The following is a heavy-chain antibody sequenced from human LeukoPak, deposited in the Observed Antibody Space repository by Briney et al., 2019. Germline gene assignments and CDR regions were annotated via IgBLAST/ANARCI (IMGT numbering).Heavy chain of an antibody. CDR2: IYYSGRT. CDR1: GGSISNYY. V-gene: IGHV4-59*08. J-gene: IGHJ4*02. Sequence: PSETLSLTCTVSGGSISNYYWSYMRQSPGRGLEWIGFIYYSGRTSYAPSFKSRVTMSLDTSKSQFSLQLSSVTAADTAVYYCASTEWNYARWGQGILVTVSS. CDR3: ASTEWNYAR. D-gene: IGHD1-7*01.